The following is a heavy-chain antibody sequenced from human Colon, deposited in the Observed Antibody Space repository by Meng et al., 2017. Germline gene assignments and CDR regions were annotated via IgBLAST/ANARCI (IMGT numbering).Heavy chain of an antibody. Sequence: QVQLVQAGAELKNPGASVKVSCQASGYSFTSYGMHWLRQAPGQRPEWMGWIYTADGNRRYSQRFQDRLTITSDTFARTAYMELSSLRSEDTAVYFCARDERGGPYYFDYWGQGTLVTVSS. CDR1: GYSFTSYG. CDR3: ARDERGGPYYFDY. J-gene: IGHJ4*02. CDR2: IYTADGNR. V-gene: IGHV1-3*04.